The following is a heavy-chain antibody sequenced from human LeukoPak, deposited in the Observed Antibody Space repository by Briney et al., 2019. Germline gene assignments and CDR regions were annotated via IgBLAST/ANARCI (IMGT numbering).Heavy chain of an antibody. D-gene: IGHD5-18*01. CDR2: ISSSSSYI. J-gene: IGHJ4*02. CDR1: GFTFSSYS. V-gene: IGHV3-21*01. CDR3: ARADWDTAMIDY. Sequence: GGSLRLSCAASGFTFSSYSMNRVRQAPGKGLEWVSSISSSSSYIYYADSVKGRFTISRDNAKNSLYLQMNSLRAEDTAVYYCARADWDTAMIDYWGQGTLVTVSS.